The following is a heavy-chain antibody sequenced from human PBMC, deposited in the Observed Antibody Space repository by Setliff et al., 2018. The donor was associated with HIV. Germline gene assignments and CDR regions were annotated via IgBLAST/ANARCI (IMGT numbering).Heavy chain of an antibody. CDR3: ARGGGPTVVSNFAY. V-gene: IGHV4-59*03. CDR1: GGSINSYY. CDR2: IYYSGNT. D-gene: IGHD4-17*01. Sequence: ETLSLTCTVSGGSINSYYWSWIRQPPGKGLEWIGYIYYSGNTDYNPSLKSRVTISVDTSKNQFSLKLTSVTAADTAVYYCARGGGPTVVSNFAYWGQGTQVTVSS. J-gene: IGHJ4*02.